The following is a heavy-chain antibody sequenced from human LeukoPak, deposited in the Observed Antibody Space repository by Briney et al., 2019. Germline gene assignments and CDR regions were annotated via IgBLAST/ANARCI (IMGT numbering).Heavy chain of an antibody. CDR1: GYSFTSYW. CDR3: ARRGSGTAFDI. V-gene: IGHV5-51*01. J-gene: IGHJ3*02. CDR2: IYSGDSDT. D-gene: IGHD2-15*01. Sequence: GESLQISCKGSGYSFTSYWIGWVRQMPGKGLEWMGIIYSGDSDTRYSPSFQGQVTISADKSTSTAYLQWSGLKASDTAMYYCARRGSGTAFDIWGQGTMVTVSS.